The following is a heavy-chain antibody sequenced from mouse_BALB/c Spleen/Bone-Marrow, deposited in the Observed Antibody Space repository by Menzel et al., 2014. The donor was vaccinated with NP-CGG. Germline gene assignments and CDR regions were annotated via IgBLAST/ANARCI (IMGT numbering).Heavy chain of an antibody. J-gene: IGHJ4*01. CDR1: GYIFSSYW. CDR2: ILPGSGRA. CDR3: ARGLYGNYGE. D-gene: IGHD2-1*01. Sequence: VQLQQSGAELMKSGASVKISCKATGYIFSSYWIEWTKQRPGRGLEWIGEILPGSGRANYNENFKGEATFTADTSSNTAYMQLSSLTSEDSAVYYCARGLYGNYGEWGQGASVTVSS. V-gene: IGHV1-9*01.